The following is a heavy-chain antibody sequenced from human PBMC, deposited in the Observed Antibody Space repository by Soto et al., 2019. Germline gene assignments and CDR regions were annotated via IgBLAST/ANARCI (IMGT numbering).Heavy chain of an antibody. CDR1: GYTLTELS. D-gene: IGHD1-26*01. V-gene: IGHV1-24*01. CDR2: FDPEDGET. CDR3: ATGAGSYYPQYYYYCGMDV. Sequence: QVQLVQSGAEVKKPGASVKVSCKVSGYTLTELSMHWVRQAPGKGLEWMGGFDPEDGETIYAQKFQGRVTMTEDTTTDTAYMELSSLGSEDTAVYYCATGAGSYYPQYYYYCGMDVWGQGTTVTVSS. J-gene: IGHJ6*02.